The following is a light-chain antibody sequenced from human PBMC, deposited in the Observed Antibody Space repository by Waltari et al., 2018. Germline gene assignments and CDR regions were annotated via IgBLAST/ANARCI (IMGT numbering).Light chain of an antibody. Sequence: QSVLTQPPSATGSPGQSVTITCTGTNSDVGAYTYVSWYQQHPAKVHQLLIYEVPKRPSGVPDRFSGSKSGNTASLTVSGLQADDEADYYCSSYAHNNHFVFGTGTKVTVL. CDR2: EVP. CDR1: NSDVGAYTY. CDR3: SSYAHNNHFV. V-gene: IGLV2-8*01. J-gene: IGLJ1*01.